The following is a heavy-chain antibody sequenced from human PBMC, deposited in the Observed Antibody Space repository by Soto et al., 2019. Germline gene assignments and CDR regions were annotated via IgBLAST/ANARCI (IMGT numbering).Heavy chain of an antibody. CDR2: INTGNGNT. CDR3: ARLPASTYHVY. Sequence: QVQLVQSGAEVKKPGASVKVSCEASGYTFTSFAVHWVRQAPGQRLEWMGWINTGNGNTRYSQKFQGRVSITRDTAANTAFMELGSITSEDTAVYYCARLPASTYHVYWGQGSLLIVSS. J-gene: IGHJ4*02. V-gene: IGHV1-3*04. CDR1: GYTFTSFA. D-gene: IGHD6-25*01.